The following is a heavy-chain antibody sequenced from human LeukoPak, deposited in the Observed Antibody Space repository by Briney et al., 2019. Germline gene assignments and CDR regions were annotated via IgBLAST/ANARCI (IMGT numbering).Heavy chain of an antibody. CDR3: ARQVMGDSSGYSGFDY. Sequence: GESLKISCKGSGYSFTSYWIGWVRQMPGKGLEWMGIIYPGDSDTRYSPSFQGQVTISADKSISTAYLQWSSLKASDTAMYYCARQVMGDSSGYSGFDYWGQGTLVTVFS. CDR2: IYPGDSDT. CDR1: GYSFTSYW. V-gene: IGHV5-51*01. J-gene: IGHJ4*02. D-gene: IGHD3-22*01.